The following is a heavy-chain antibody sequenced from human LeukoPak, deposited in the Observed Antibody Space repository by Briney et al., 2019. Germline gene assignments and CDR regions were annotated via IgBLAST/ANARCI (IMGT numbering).Heavy chain of an antibody. CDR2: IKSDGSDT. CDR1: GFTFSSYW. V-gene: IGHV3-74*01. J-gene: IGHJ6*02. D-gene: IGHD6-13*01. CDR3: AKEQLAQTFYYYYYGMDV. Sequence: GGSLRLSCAASGFTFSSYWMHWVRQAPGKGLVWVSRIKSDGSDTSYADSVKGRFTISRDNAKNTLYLQMNSLRAEDTAVYYCAKEQLAQTFYYYYYGMDVWGQGTTVTVSS.